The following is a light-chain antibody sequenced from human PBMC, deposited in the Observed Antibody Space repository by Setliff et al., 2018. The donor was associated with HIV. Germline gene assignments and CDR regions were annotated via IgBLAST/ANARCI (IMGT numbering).Light chain of an antibody. J-gene: IGLJ1*01. Sequence: QSALAQPASVSGSPGQSITISCTGTSSDIGAYNYVSWYQHHPGKAPKVMIYDVRKRPSGVSNRFSGSKSGNTASLTISGLQAEDEAAYYCASHRDTNTLEVFGTGTKVTVL. CDR1: SSDIGAYNY. V-gene: IGLV2-14*03. CDR2: DVR. CDR3: ASHRDTNTLEV.